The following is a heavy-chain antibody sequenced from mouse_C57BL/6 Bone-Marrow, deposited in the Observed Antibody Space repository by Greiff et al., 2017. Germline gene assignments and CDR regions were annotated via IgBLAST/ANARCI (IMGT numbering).Heavy chain of an antibody. J-gene: IGHJ2*01. CDR1: GFNIKDDY. D-gene: IGHD2-3*01. CDR3: SSFDGDYFDF. Sequence: VHVKQSGAELVRPGASVKLSCTASGFNIKDDYIHWVNQRPEQGLEWIGWIDPDIGDTEYASKFQGKATITSDTSSNTAYLQLSSLTSEDTAVYYCSSFDGDYFDFWGQGTPLTVAS. CDR2: IDPDIGDT. V-gene: IGHV14-4*01.